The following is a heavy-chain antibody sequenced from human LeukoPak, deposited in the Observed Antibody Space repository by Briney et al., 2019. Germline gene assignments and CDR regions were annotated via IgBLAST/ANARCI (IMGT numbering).Heavy chain of an antibody. CDR2: VYSDGRT. CDR1: GGSISRPY. J-gene: IGHJ6*03. V-gene: IGHV4-59*11. D-gene: IGHD3-10*01. CDR3: ARGGGLYFGDLFSAGYMDV. Sequence: SETLSLTCTVSGGSISRPYWSWIRQPPGEGLEWIGYVYSDGRTNFNPSLKTRVTMSIDTSKSQFSLRLTSVTAADAAVYYCARGGGLYFGDLFSAGYMDVWGKGTTVTVSS.